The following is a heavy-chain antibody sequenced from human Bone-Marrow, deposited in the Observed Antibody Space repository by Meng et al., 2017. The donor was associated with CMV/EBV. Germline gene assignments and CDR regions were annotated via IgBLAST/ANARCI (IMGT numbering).Heavy chain of an antibody. D-gene: IGHD3-3*01. CDR3: AKGRTRGAIFGVVIMRKTLMYGMDV. J-gene: IGHJ6*02. V-gene: IGHV3-9*01. Sequence: GGSLRLSCAASGFTFDDYAMHWVRQAPGKGLEWVSGISWNSGSIGYADSVKGRFTISRDNAKNSLYLQMNSLRAEDTALYYCAKGRTRGAIFGVVIMRKTLMYGMDVWGQGTTVTVSS. CDR2: ISWNSGSI. CDR1: GFTFDDYA.